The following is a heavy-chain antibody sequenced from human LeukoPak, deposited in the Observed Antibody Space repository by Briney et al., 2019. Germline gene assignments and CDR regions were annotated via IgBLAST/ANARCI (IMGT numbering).Heavy chain of an antibody. CDR3: ARVQAVAGPFDP. CDR2: IKQDGSEK. V-gene: IGHV3-7*01. CDR1: GFTFSSYW. Sequence: GSLRLSCAASGFTFSSYWMSWVRQAPGKGLEWVANIKQDGSEKYYVDSVKGRFTISRDNGKNSLYLQMNSLRAEDTDVYYCARVQAVAGPFDPWGQGTLVTVSS. D-gene: IGHD6-19*01. J-gene: IGHJ5*02.